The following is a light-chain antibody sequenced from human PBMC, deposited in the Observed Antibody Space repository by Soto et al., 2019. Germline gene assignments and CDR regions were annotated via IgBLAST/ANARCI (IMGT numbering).Light chain of an antibody. CDR2: DAS. J-gene: IGKJ5*01. CDR3: QQRSNWPPIT. V-gene: IGKV3-11*01. CDR1: QYIATSY. Sequence: EIVLTQSPGTLSLSPGEGATLSCRSSQYIATSYLAWYQQKPGQAPRLLIYDASNRATGIPARFSGSGSGTDFTLTISSLEPEDFAVYYCQQRSNWPPITFGQGTRLEIK.